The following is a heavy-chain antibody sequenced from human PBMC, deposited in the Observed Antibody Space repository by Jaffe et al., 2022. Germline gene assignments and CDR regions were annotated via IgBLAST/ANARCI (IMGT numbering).Heavy chain of an antibody. CDR2: IRYDGINK. CDR1: GFTFSSCG. CDR3: AKDKYYDSDGYAYIDF. V-gene: IGHV3-30*02. J-gene: IGHJ4*02. D-gene: IGHD3-22*01. Sequence: QVQLVDSGGGVVQPGGSLRLSCAASGFTFSSCGMHWVRQSPGKGLEWVAFIRYDGINKYYADSVKGRFTISRDNSKNTLYLQMNSLTADDTALYYCAKDKYYDSDGYAYIDFWGQGTLVTVSS.